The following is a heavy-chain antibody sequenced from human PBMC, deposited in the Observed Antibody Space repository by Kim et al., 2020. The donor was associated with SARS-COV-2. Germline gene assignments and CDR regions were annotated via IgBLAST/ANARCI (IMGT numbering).Heavy chain of an antibody. CDR2: INPNSGGT. V-gene: IGHV1-2*02. CDR3: ARESDSSGYYYYYGMDV. CDR1: GYTFTGYY. J-gene: IGHJ6*02. D-gene: IGHD3-22*01. Sequence: ASVKVSCKASGYTFTGYYMHWVRQAPGQGLEWMGWINPNSGGTNYAQKFQGRVTMTRDTSISTAYMVLSRLRSDDTAVYYCARESDSSGYYYYYGMDVWGRGTTVTVSS.